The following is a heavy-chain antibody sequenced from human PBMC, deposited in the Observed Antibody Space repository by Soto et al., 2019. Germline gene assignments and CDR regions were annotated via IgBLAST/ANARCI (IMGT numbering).Heavy chain of an antibody. CDR1: GGSISSYY. D-gene: IGHD3-9*01. Sequence: PSETLSLTFTVSGGSISSYYWSWIRQPPGKGLEWIGYIYYSGSTNYNPSLKSRVTISVDTSKNQFSLKLSSVTAADTAVYYCARGATYYDILTGYFPDYYFDYWGQGTLVTVSS. V-gene: IGHV4-59*01. J-gene: IGHJ4*02. CDR3: ARGATYYDILTGYFPDYYFDY. CDR2: IYYSGST.